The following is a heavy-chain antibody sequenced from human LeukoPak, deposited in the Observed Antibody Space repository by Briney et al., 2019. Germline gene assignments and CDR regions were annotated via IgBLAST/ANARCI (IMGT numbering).Heavy chain of an antibody. CDR1: GYTFTSYD. CDR3: ARDGITIFGVVTTSYYYYGMDV. Sequence: ASVKVSCKASGYTFTSYDINWVRQAPGQGLEWMGWMNPNSGNTGYAQKFQGRVTMTRNTSISTAYMELSSLRSEDTAVYYCARDGITIFGVVTTSYYYYGMDVWGQGTTVTVSS. J-gene: IGHJ6*02. D-gene: IGHD3-3*01. CDR2: MNPNSGNT. V-gene: IGHV1-8*01.